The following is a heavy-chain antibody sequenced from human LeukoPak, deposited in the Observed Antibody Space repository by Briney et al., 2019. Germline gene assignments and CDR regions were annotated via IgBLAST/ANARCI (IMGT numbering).Heavy chain of an antibody. CDR1: GFTFDDYA. CDR2: ISWNSGSI. J-gene: IGHJ3*02. CDR3: ARDLGDYGGWSAFDI. V-gene: IGHV3-9*01. D-gene: IGHD4-23*01. Sequence: GRSLRLSCAASGFTFDDYAMHWVRQAPGKGLEWVSGISWNSGSIGYADSVKGRFTISRDNAKNTLYLQMNSLRAEDTAVYYCARDLGDYGGWSAFDIWGQGTMVTVSA.